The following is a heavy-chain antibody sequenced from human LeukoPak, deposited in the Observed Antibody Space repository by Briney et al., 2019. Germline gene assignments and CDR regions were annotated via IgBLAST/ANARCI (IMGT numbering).Heavy chain of an antibody. Sequence: SVKVSCKASGFTFTSSAMQWVRQARGQRLEWIGWIVVGSGNTNYAQKFQERVTITRDMSTSTAYMELSSLRSEDTAVYYCAAVALIKYCSGSSCYSAFDAFDIWGQGTMVTVSS. CDR1: GFTFTSSA. V-gene: IGHV1-58*02. CDR2: IVVGSGNT. D-gene: IGHD2-15*01. CDR3: AAVALIKYCSGSSCYSAFDAFDI. J-gene: IGHJ3*02.